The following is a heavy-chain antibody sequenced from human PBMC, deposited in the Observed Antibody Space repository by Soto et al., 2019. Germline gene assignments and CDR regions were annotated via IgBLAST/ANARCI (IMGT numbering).Heavy chain of an antibody. CDR2: IKSKTDGGTT. D-gene: IGHD2-21*01. V-gene: IGHV3-15*01. Sequence: GGSLRLSCAASGFTFSNAWMSWVRQAPGKGLEWVGRIKSKTDGGTTDYAAPVKGRFTISRDDSKNTLYLQMNSLKTEDTAVYYCTTDSYCGGDCYYDYWGQGTLVTVSS. CDR1: GFTFSNAW. CDR3: TTDSYCGGDCYYDY. J-gene: IGHJ4*02.